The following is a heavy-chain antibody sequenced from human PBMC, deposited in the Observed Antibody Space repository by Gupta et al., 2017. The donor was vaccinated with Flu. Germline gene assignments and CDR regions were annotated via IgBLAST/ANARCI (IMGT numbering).Heavy chain of an antibody. CDR3: AREPVYGTYFDY. J-gene: IGHJ4*02. V-gene: IGHV1-2*02. CDR2: INPNSGGT. Sequence: VRQAPGQGLEWMGWINPNSGGTNYAQKFQGRVTMTRDTSISTAYMELSRLRSDDTAVYYCAREPVYGTYFDYWGQGTLVTVSS. D-gene: IGHD4-17*01.